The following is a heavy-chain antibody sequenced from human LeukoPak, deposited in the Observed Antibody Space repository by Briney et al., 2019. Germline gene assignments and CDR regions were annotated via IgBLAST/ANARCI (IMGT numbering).Heavy chain of an antibody. CDR2: IYHSGTT. CDR1: GVSISTHY. V-gene: IGHV4-59*11. Sequence: SETLSLTCNVSGVSISTHYSSWIRQSPGKGLEWIGFIYHSGTTNYNPSLKSRVTISIDTSKNQFSLKLSSVTAADTAVYYCARGVRVSVTTPYYYYYMDVWGKGTTVTVSS. J-gene: IGHJ6*03. CDR3: ARGVRVSVTTPYYYYYMDV. D-gene: IGHD4-17*01.